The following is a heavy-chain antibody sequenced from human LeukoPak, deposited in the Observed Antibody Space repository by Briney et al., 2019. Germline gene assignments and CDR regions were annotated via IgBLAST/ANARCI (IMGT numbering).Heavy chain of an antibody. J-gene: IGHJ3*02. CDR2: IYPGDSDT. V-gene: IGHV5-51*01. Sequence: GESLQISCKGSGYRFTNYWIGWVRQMPGKGLEWMGIIYPGDSDTRYSPSFQGQVTISADKSISTAYLQWSSLKASDTAMYYCARHQDSSGYYHRAFDIWGQGTMVTVSS. D-gene: IGHD3-22*01. CDR3: ARHQDSSGYYHRAFDI. CDR1: GYRFTNYW.